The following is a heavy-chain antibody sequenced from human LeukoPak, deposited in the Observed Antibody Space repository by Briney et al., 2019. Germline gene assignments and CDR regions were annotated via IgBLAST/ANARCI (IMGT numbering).Heavy chain of an antibody. V-gene: IGHV4-34*01. D-gene: IGHD3-22*01. J-gene: IGHJ4*02. CDR3: ARGNYYYYDSSGPYYFDY. CDR1: GGSFSGYY. Sequence: SETLSLTCAVYGGSFSGYYWSWIRQPPGKGLEWLGEINHSGSTNYNPSLKSRVTISVDTSKNQFSLKLSSVTAADTAVYYCARGNYYYYDSSGPYYFDYWGQGTLVTVSS. CDR2: INHSGST.